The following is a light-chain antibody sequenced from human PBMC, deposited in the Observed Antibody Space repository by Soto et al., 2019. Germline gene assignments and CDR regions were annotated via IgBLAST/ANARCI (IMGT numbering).Light chain of an antibody. V-gene: IGKV3-15*01. J-gene: IGKJ1*01. CDR2: SAF. Sequence: EIVLTQSPATLSLSPGEIATLSFSASQSVSNNLAWYQQKPGQAPRLVIYSAFTRATGIPARFSGSGSGTEFTLTISSLQSEDFAVYYCQQYNKWPPWTFGQGTKVDI. CDR1: QSVSNN. CDR3: QQYNKWPPWT.